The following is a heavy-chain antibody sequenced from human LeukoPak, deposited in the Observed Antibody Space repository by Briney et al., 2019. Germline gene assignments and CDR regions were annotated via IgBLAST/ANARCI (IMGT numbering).Heavy chain of an antibody. V-gene: IGHV3-74*01. CDR1: GFTFNDYW. CDR3: ARVMSGYYVVLDI. CDR2: IRTDGLET. J-gene: IGHJ3*02. Sequence: PGGSLRLSCAASGFTFNDYWMHWVRQAPGKGLVWVSRIRTDGLETSYADSVKGRFTVSRDNAKSTLYLQMNSLRAEDTAVYYCARVMSGYYVVLDIWGQGTMVTVSS. D-gene: IGHD3-3*01.